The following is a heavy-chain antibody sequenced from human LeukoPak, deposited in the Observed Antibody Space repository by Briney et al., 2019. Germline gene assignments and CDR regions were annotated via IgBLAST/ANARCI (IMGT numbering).Heavy chain of an antibody. J-gene: IGHJ3*02. Sequence: SETLSLTCTVSGGSVSSYYWGWIRQPPGKGLEWIGSLYYSGATYYNPSLKSRVTISVDTSKNQVSLKLRSVTAADTAVYYCARSYCSSSTCYAVGAFDIWGQGTMVTVSS. CDR1: GGSVSSYY. V-gene: IGHV4-39*01. CDR2: LYYSGAT. CDR3: ARSYCSSSTCYAVGAFDI. D-gene: IGHD2-2*01.